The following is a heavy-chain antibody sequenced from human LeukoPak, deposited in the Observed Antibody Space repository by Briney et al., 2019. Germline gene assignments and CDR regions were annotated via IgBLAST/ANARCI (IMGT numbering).Heavy chain of an antibody. CDR2: ISSSSSYI. CDR1: GFTFSSYS. CDR3: ASSLDPRGSSSVYPTTTIDY. J-gene: IGHJ4*02. Sequence: GGSLRLSCAASGFTFSSYSMNWVRQAPGKGLEWVSSISSSSSYIYYADSVKGRFTISRDNAKNSLYLQMNSLRAEDAAVYYCASSLDPRGSSSVYPTTTIDYWGQGTLVTVSS. V-gene: IGHV3-21*01. D-gene: IGHD6-6*01.